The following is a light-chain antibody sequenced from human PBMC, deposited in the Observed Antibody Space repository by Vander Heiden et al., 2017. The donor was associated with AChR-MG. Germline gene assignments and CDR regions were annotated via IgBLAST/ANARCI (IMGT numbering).Light chain of an antibody. J-gene: IGLJ2*01. CDR1: KLEDKY. CDR3: QAWDSSTAV. V-gene: IGLV3-1*01. Sequence: SSALTPPPLVSVSPGQTVTITCARDKLEDKYVCWYQQRPGQSPVVDMYKDSQRPSGIPERFSGSNSGNTATLTISGTQAMDESYYYCQAWDSSTAVFGGGTKLTVL. CDR2: KDS.